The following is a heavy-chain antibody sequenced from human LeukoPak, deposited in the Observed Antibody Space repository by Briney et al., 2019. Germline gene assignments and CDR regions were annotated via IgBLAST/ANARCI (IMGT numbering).Heavy chain of an antibody. J-gene: IGHJ4*02. CDR1: GFTFSSYA. Sequence: GGSLRLSCAASGFTFSSYAMSWVRQAPGKWLEWVSAISGSGGSTYYADSVKGRFTISRDNAKNSLYLQMNSLRAEDTALYYCAKDRRNDFDYWGQGTLVTVSS. CDR2: ISGSGGST. CDR3: AKDRRNDFDY. V-gene: IGHV3-23*01. D-gene: IGHD1-14*01.